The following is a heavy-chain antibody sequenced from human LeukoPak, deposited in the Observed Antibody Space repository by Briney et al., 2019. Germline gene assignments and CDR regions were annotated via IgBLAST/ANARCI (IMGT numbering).Heavy chain of an antibody. CDR2: INHSGST. D-gene: IGHD3-22*01. CDR3: ASASYYDRGFVDY. J-gene: IGHJ4*02. V-gene: IGHV4-34*01. Sequence: KPSETLSLTCAVYGGSFSGYYWSWIRQPPGKGLEWIGEINHSGSTYYNPSLKSRVTISVDTSKNQFSLKLSSVTAADTAVYYCASASYYDRGFVDYWGQGTLVTVSS. CDR1: GGSFSGYY.